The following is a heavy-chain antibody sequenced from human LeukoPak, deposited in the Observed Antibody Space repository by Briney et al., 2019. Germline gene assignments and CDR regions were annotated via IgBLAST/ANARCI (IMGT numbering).Heavy chain of an antibody. CDR3: ARRGYSYGYLLV. CDR1: GGSFSGYY. Sequence: SETLSLTCAVYGGSFSGYYWSWIRQPPGKGLEWIGEINHSGSTNYNPSLKSRVTISVGTSKNQFSLKLSSVTAADTAVYYCARRGYSYGYLLVWGQGTLVTVSS. D-gene: IGHD5-18*01. V-gene: IGHV4-34*01. CDR2: INHSGST. J-gene: IGHJ4*02.